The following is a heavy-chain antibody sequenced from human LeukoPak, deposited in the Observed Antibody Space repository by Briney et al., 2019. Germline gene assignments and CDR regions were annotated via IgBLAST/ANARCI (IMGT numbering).Heavy chain of an antibody. CDR2: IGSGHHT. CDR3: AKANDYGDYGYPDV. V-gene: IGHV3-23*01. Sequence: GGSLRLSCTAFGFTLTNYAIMWVRQAPGKGLEWVSGIGSGHHTYYADSVRGRFTISRDNSGSTVYLQMNKLRPEDTGLYFCAKANDYGDYGYPDVWGEGASVTVSS. J-gene: IGHJ6*04. CDR1: GFTLTNYA. D-gene: IGHD4-17*01.